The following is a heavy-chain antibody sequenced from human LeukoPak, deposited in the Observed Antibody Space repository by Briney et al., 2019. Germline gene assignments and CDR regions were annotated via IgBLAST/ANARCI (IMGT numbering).Heavy chain of an antibody. Sequence: ASVKVSCKASGYTFTSYGISWVRQAPGQGLEWMGWISAYNGNTNYAQKLQGRVTMTTDTSTSTAYMELRSLRSDDTAVYCCARDLRRYCSSTSCVSPYWGQGTLVTVSS. CDR2: ISAYNGNT. V-gene: IGHV1-18*01. CDR1: GYTFTSYG. D-gene: IGHD2-2*01. J-gene: IGHJ4*02. CDR3: ARDLRRYCSSTSCVSPY.